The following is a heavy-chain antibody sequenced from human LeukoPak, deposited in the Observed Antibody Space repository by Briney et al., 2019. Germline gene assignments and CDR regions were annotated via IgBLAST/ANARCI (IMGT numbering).Heavy chain of an antibody. J-gene: IGHJ5*02. V-gene: IGHV3-73*01. CDR2: IRSKGNRYAT. CDR3: TNWFDP. Sequence: GGSLKLSCAASGFAFSDSAMHWVRQVSGKGLEWVGRIRSKGNRYATSYTASVKGRFTISRDDSKNTAYLQMNSLKTEDTAVYYCTNWFDPWGQGTLVTVSS. CDR1: GFAFSDSA.